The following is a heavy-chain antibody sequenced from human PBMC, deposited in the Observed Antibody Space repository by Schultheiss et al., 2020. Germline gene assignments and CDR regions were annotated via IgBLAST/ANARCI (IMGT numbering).Heavy chain of an antibody. D-gene: IGHD2-2*02. CDR1: GGSISSGGYY. J-gene: IGHJ6*03. CDR3: AREFIRDCSSTSCYTHYYYYMDV. CDR2: IYHSGST. V-gene: IGHV4-39*07. Sequence: SETLSLTCTVSGGSISSGGYYWGWIRQPPGKGLEWIGSIYHSGSTYYNPSLKSRVTISVDTSKNQFSLKLSSVTAADTAVYYCAREFIRDCSSTSCYTHYYYYMDVWGKGTTVTVYS.